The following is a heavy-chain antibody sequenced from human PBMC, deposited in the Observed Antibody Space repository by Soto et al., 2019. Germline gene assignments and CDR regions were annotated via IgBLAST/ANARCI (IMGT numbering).Heavy chain of an antibody. D-gene: IGHD4-4*01. CDR2: ISGYNGYT. Sequence: APGQGPEWMGWISGYNGYTHYPQKFQGKVTMTTDTSTSTAYMELRSLRSDDTAVYYCAKADSNYAGRFSYYYMDVWGNGTLVTVSS. J-gene: IGHJ6*03. CDR3: AKADSNYAGRFSYYYMDV. V-gene: IGHV1-18*01.